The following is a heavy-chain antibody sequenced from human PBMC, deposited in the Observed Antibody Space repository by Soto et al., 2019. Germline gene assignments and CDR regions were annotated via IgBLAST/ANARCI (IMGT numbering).Heavy chain of an antibody. V-gene: IGHV3-30*18. Sequence: PGGSLRLSCAASGFTFSSYGMHWVRQAPGKGLEWVAVISYDGSNKYYADSVKGRFTISRDNSKNTLYLQMNSLRAEDTAVYYCAKDRHRWAGASFDYWGQGTLVTVSS. CDR2: ISYDGSNK. CDR1: GFTFSSYG. D-gene: IGHD1-26*01. J-gene: IGHJ4*02. CDR3: AKDRHRWAGASFDY.